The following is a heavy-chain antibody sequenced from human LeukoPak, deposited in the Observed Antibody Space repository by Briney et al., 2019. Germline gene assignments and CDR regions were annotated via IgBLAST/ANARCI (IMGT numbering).Heavy chain of an antibody. CDR2: ISGSGGST. J-gene: IGHJ4*02. V-gene: IGHV3-23*01. CDR1: GFTFSSYA. CDR3: AKAPHSSGWYYFDY. Sequence: GGSLRLSCAASGFTFSSYAMSWVRQAPGKGLKWVSAISGSGGSTYYADSVKGRFTISRDNSKNTLYLQMNSLRAEDTAVYYCAKAPHSSGWYYFDYWGQGTLVTVSS. D-gene: IGHD6-19*01.